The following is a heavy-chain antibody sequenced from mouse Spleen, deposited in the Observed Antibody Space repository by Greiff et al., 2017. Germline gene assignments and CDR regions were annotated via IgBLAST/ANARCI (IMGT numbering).Heavy chain of an antibody. Sequence: EVKLMESGGGLVKPGGSLKLSCAASGFTFSSYAMSWVRQSPEKRLEWVAEISSGGSYTYYPDTVTGRFTISRDNAKNTLYLEMSSLRSEDTAMYYCARDPFAYWGQGTLVTVSA. CDR1: GFTFSSYA. V-gene: IGHV5-9-4*01. CDR2: ISSGGSYT. J-gene: IGHJ3*01. CDR3: ARDPFAY.